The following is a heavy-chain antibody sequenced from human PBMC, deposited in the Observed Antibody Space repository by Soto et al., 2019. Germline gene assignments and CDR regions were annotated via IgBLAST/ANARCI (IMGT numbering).Heavy chain of an antibody. V-gene: IGHV1-46*01. Sequence: GASVKVSCKSSGDTFTSYYMHWVRQAPGQGLEWMGIINPSGGSTSYAQKFQGRVTMTRDTSTSTVYMELSSLRSEDTAVYYCARDPLGDYGDYYYYYGMDVWGQGTTVTVSS. CDR3: ARDPLGDYGDYYYYYGMDV. J-gene: IGHJ6*02. CDR1: GDTFTSYY. CDR2: INPSGGST. D-gene: IGHD4-17*01.